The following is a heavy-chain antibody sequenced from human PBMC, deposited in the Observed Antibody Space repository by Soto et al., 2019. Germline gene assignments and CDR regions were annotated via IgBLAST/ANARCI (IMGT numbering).Heavy chain of an antibody. J-gene: IGHJ1*01. Sequence: GXSLRLSSAASGLPFTKAWMTWGRRTPGKGLEWVGRIKSRADGGTTDYAASVKDRFIISRDDSNDTLYLHMNRLKTDDTAVYYCTTASQWLPPYSWDQEARVTVTS. V-gene: IGHV3-15*01. CDR1: GLPFTKAW. CDR2: IKSRADGGTT. CDR3: TTASQWLPPYS. D-gene: IGHD6-19*01.